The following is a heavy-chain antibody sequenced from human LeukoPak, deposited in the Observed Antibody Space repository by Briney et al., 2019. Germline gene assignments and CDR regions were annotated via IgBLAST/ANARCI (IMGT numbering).Heavy chain of an antibody. CDR1: GFTFSTYA. CDR3: ARSDCGSTSCYTMSN. D-gene: IGHD2-2*02. J-gene: IGHJ4*02. CDR2: VSSDGIII. V-gene: IGHV3-64*01. Sequence: GGSLRLSCAASGFTFSTYAMHWVRQAPGQGLDYVSGVSSDGIIIHYANSVKGRFTISRDNSKNTLFLQMGSLRAEDMAVYYCARSDCGSTSCYTMSNWGQGTLVTVSS.